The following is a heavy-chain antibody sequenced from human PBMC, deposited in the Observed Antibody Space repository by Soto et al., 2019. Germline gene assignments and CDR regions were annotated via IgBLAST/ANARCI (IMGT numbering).Heavy chain of an antibody. Sequence: SETLSLTCSVSGGSINNHFWSWIRQTPGKPLEWIGYVMHNGNTHYNPSFTSRVNISVDLSKNEFSLMLRSVAAADTALYYCAREGQMPQHFGMDVWGQGIQVTVSS. CDR2: VMHNGNT. D-gene: IGHD3-3*01. CDR1: GGSINNHF. V-gene: IGHV4-59*11. CDR3: AREGQMPQHFGMDV. J-gene: IGHJ6*02.